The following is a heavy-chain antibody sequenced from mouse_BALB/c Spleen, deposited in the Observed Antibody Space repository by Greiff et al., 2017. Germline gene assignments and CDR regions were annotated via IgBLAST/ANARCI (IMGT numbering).Heavy chain of an antibody. CDR3: ARDWDRAFAY. CDR1: GFTFSDYY. J-gene: IGHJ3*01. Sequence: EVQVVESGGGLVKPGGSLKLSCAASGFTFSDYYMYWVRQTPEKRLEWVATISDGGSYTYYPDSVKGRFTISRDNAKNNLYLQMSSLKSEDTAMYYCARDWDRAFAYWGQGTLVTVSA. V-gene: IGHV5-4*02. CDR2: ISDGGSYT. D-gene: IGHD3-3*01.